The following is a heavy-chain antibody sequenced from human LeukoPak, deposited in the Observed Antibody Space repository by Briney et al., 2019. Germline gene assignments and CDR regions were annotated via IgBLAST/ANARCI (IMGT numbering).Heavy chain of an antibody. CDR2: ISGDGVTT. V-gene: IGHV3-23*01. Sequence: GGSLRLSCAASGFTFRCHAMSWVRQAPGKGLEWVSAISGDGVTTYYADSVKGRFTISRDNSKNTLCLQMDSLRADDTAVYFCTRESLPAVAGDWGQGILVTVSS. J-gene: IGHJ4*02. D-gene: IGHD6-19*01. CDR3: TRESLPAVAGD. CDR1: GFTFRCHA.